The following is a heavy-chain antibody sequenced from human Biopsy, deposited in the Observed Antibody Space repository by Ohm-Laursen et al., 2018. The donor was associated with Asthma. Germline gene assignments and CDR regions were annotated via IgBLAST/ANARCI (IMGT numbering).Heavy chain of an antibody. J-gene: IGHJ4*02. CDR3: ARGGSYSSRRYYFDY. D-gene: IGHD1-26*01. Sequence: SSVKVSCKASGDSFSNYAISWVRQAPGQGLEWMGGLIPVLGTPDHAQMFEGRVTITADESTSTAYMELSSLRSEDTAVYYCARGGSYSSRRYYFDYWGQGTLVTVSS. CDR1: GDSFSNYA. CDR2: LIPVLGTP. V-gene: IGHV1-69*01.